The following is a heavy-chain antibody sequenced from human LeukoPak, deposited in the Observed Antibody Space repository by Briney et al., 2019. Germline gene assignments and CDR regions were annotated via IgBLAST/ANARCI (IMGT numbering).Heavy chain of an antibody. Sequence: PSETLSLTCTVSGGSISSYYWSWIRQPPGKGLEWIGYIYYGGSTNYNPSLKSRVTISVDTSKNQFSLKLSSVTAADTAVYYCARVFSTNYYDDRGWFDPWGQGTLVTVSS. CDR1: GGSISSYY. V-gene: IGHV4-59*01. CDR2: IYYGGST. D-gene: IGHD3-22*01. CDR3: ARVFSTNYYDDRGWFDP. J-gene: IGHJ5*02.